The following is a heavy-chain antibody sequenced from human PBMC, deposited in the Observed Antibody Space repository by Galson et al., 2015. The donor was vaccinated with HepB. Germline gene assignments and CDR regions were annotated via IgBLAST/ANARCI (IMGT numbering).Heavy chain of an antibody. CDR1: GYTLTELS. D-gene: IGHD4-17*01. J-gene: IGHJ3*02. CDR2: FDPEDGET. V-gene: IGHV1-24*01. CDR3: AKYGDYEGYAFDI. Sequence: SVKVSCKVSGYTLTELSMHWVRQAPGKGLEWMGGFDPEDGETIYAQKFQGRVTMTEDTSTDTAYMELSSLRSEDTAVYYCAKYGDYEGYAFDIWGQGTMVTVSS.